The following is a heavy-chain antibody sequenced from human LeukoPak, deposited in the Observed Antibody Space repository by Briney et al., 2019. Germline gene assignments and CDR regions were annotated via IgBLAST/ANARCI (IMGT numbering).Heavy chain of an antibody. CDR3: ARSDGVLEVRD. J-gene: IGHJ4*02. V-gene: IGHV4-59*01. CDR2: IYYSGST. Sequence: SETLSLTCTVSGGSISSYYWSWIRQPPGKGLEWIGYIYYSGSTNYNPSLKSRVTISVDTSKNQFSLKLCSVTAADTAVYYCARSDGVLEVRDWGQGTLVTVSS. CDR1: GGSISSYY. D-gene: IGHD3-10*01.